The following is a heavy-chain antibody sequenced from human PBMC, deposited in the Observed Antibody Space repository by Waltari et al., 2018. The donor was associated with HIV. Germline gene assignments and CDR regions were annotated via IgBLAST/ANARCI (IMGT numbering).Heavy chain of an antibody. D-gene: IGHD5-18*01. V-gene: IGHV3-33*01. CDR1: GFTFKNFA. Sequence: QVQLVESGGGVVQPGGALSLPCAAAGFTFKNFAMNWVRQAPGKGLEWVGNIYYDGSKKFYGDSVRGRFTISRDNSKQILYLQMNSLRVEDTALYYCARDYNYAPDYWGQGTLVVVSS. CDR2: IYYDGSKK. J-gene: IGHJ4*02. CDR3: ARDYNYAPDY.